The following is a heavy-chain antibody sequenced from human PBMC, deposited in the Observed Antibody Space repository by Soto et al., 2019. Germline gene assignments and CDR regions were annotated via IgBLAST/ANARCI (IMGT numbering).Heavy chain of an antibody. CDR2: SIPIFGTT. CDR3: ARGRGYSGDDHYYYFDMDV. J-gene: IGHJ6*02. Sequence: SVKVSCKASGGTFNNYPITWVRQAPGEGLEWMGGSIPIFGTTNYAQKFQGRVTISVDESTSTAYMELSSLRSEDTAVYYCARGRGYSGDDHYYYFDMDVWGQGTTVTVSS. CDR1: GGTFNNYP. V-gene: IGHV1-69*13. D-gene: IGHD5-12*01.